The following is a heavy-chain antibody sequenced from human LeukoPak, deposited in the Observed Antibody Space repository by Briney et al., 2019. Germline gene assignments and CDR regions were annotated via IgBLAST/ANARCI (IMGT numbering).Heavy chain of an antibody. D-gene: IGHD3-22*01. CDR2: IHFTGST. CDR1: GGSMMSYY. Sequence: SETLSLTCTVSGGSMMSYYWSWLRQSPGKGLQWIGYIHFTGSTSYNPSLKSRITLSMHTSTSQFSLRLTSVTAADTAVYFCARDVRLHDGSAYGYFDYWGQGTLATVSS. V-gene: IGHV4-59*01. CDR3: ARDVRLHDGSAYGYFDY. J-gene: IGHJ4*02.